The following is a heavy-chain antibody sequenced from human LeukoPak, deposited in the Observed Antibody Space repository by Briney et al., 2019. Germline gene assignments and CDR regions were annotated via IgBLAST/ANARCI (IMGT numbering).Heavy chain of an antibody. Sequence: SETLSLTCTVSGGSISSYYWSWIRQPPGKGLEWIGYIYTSGSTNYNPSLKSRVTISVDTSKTQFSLKLSSVTAADTAVYYCASMFGTNYYFYYMDVWGKGTTVTVSS. J-gene: IGHJ6*03. V-gene: IGHV4-4*09. CDR2: IYTSGST. CDR1: GGSISSYY. CDR3: ASMFGTNYYFYYMDV. D-gene: IGHD3-10*02.